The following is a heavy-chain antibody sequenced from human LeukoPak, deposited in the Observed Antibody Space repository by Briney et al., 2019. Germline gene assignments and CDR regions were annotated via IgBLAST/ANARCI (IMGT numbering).Heavy chain of an antibody. CDR1: GFPFSSYS. J-gene: IGHJ4*02. D-gene: IGHD3-3*01. CDR2: ISSSSSTI. CDR3: ARDRGYDFWSGYQQQHDY. Sequence: GGPLRLSCAASGFPFSSYSMNWVREAPGKGLEWVSYISSSSSTIYYADSVKGRFTISRDNAKNSLYLQMNSQRAEDTAVYYCARDRGYDFWSGYQQQHDYWGKGTLVTLSS. V-gene: IGHV3-48*01.